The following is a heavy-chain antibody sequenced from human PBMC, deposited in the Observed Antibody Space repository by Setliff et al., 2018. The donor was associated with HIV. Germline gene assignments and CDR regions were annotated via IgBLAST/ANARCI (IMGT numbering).Heavy chain of an antibody. CDR2: MSPNSGNA. V-gene: IGHV1-8*01. Sequence: ASVKVSCKASGYTFTSYDINWVRQATGQGLEWMGWMSPNSGNAGYAQKFQGRVTMTRNTSISTAYMELSSLRSEDTAVYYCARGLAVAGKSYYYYYYMDVWGKGTTVTV. D-gene: IGHD6-19*01. CDR1: GYTFTSYD. CDR3: ARGLAVAGKSYYYYYYMDV. J-gene: IGHJ6*03.